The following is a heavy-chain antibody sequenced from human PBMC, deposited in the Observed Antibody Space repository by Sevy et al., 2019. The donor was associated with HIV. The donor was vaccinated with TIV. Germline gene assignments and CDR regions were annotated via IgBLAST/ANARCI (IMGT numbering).Heavy chain of an antibody. CDR3: TRNGGAFDNGFDP. J-gene: IGHJ5*02. CDR1: GFPFSSYA. V-gene: IGHV3-23*01. Sequence: GGSLRLSCAASGFPFSSYAMNWVRQAPGKGLEWVSAISGSGGGPYYADSVKGRFTISRDNSKNTLYLQMNSLRSEDTAIYYCTRNGGAFDNGFDPWGQGTLVTVSS. CDR2: ISGSGGGP. D-gene: IGHD2-8*01.